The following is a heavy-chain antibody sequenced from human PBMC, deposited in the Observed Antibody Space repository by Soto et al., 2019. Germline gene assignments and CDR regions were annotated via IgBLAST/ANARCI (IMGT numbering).Heavy chain of an antibody. V-gene: IGHV3-7*01. CDR1: GFTFSSYW. CDR3: ARDRVLRFLEWLPYYGMDV. J-gene: IGHJ6*02. D-gene: IGHD3-3*01. Sequence: GGSLRLSCAASGFTFSSYWMSWVRQAPGKGLEWVANIKQDGSEKYYVDSVKGRFTISRDNAKKSLYLQMNSLRAEDTAVYYYARDRVLRFLEWLPYYGMDVWGQGTKVTVSS. CDR2: IKQDGSEK.